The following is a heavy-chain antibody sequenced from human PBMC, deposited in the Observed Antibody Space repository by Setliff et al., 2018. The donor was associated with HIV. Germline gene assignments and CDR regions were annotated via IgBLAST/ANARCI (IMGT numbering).Heavy chain of an antibody. CDR1: GGSIRSSTYY. D-gene: IGHD3-22*01. J-gene: IGHJ5*02. CDR3: ARDMTYYFDSSGSFGWFDP. V-gene: IGHV4-39*07. Sequence: SETLSLTCTVSGGSIRSSTYYWGWIRQSPGKGLEWIGSLHHSGNTYYNSSLKSRVTISLDTSKNQFSLKLNSVTAADTAVYYCARDMTYYFDSSGSFGWFDPWGQGTLVTVSS. CDR2: LHHSGNT.